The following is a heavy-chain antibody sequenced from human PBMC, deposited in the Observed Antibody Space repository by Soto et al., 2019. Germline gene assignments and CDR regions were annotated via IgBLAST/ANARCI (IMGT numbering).Heavy chain of an antibody. V-gene: IGHV4-4*09. CDR1: GGSISSDY. Sequence: TSETLSLTCTVSGGSISSDYWSWVRQPPGKGLEWIAYIDNSGNTNYNPSLKSRVTISVDASKNQFSLKLSSVTAADTAVYYCARRTYSGSSYYFDYWGQGTQVTVSS. J-gene: IGHJ4*02. CDR2: IDNSGNT. CDR3: ARRTYSGSSYYFDY. D-gene: IGHD5-12*01.